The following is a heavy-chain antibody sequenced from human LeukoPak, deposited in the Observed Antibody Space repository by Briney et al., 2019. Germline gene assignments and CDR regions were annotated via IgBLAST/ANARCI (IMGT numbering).Heavy chain of an antibody. Sequence: PGGSLRLSCAASGFTFSSYSVNWVRQAPGKGLEWVSYISGSSGAIFYADSVKGRFTISRDNAKNSLYPQMNSLRAEDTALYYCARDLNDNEDNAHYWGQGTLVTVSS. CDR1: GFTFSSYS. J-gene: IGHJ4*02. V-gene: IGHV3-48*01. CDR3: ARDLNDNEDNAHY. D-gene: IGHD1-1*01. CDR2: ISGSSGAI.